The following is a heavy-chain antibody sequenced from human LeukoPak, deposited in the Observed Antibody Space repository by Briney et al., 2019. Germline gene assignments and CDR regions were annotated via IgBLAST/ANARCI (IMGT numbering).Heavy chain of an antibody. CDR1: GFTFSDYY. V-gene: IGHV3-11*04. J-gene: IGHJ4*02. CDR2: ISRSGSTI. Sequence: GGSLRLSCAASGFTFSDYYMSWIRQAPGKGLEWVSYISRSGSTIYYAESVKGRFTISRDNAKNSLYLQMNSLRAEDTAVYYCAKDSRGYPHLYYFDYWGQGTLVTVSS. D-gene: IGHD3-22*01. CDR3: AKDSRGYPHLYYFDY.